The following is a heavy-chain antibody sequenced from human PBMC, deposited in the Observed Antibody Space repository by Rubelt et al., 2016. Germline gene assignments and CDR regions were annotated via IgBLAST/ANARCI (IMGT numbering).Heavy chain of an antibody. V-gene: IGHV4-30-2*01. J-gene: IGHJ4*02. CDR3: KSDGPPGDY. D-gene: IGHD2-21*02. Sequence: QLQLQESGSGLVKPSQTLSLTCAVSGGSISSGGYSWSWIRQPPGKGLEWIGYIYHSGSTYYNPSLKSRVTISVDTSENQFSLRLSAVTAADTAVYYCKSDGPPGDYWGQGTLVTVSS. CDR2: IYHSGST. CDR1: GGSISSGGYS.